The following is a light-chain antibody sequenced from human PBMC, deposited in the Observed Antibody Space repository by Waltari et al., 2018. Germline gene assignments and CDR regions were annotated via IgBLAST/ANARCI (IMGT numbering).Light chain of an antibody. CDR2: GNS. CDR3: QSYDRSLSGYV. V-gene: IGLV1-40*01. CDR1: SSNIGAGYA. J-gene: IGLJ1*01. Sequence: QSVLTQPPSVSGAPGPRVTISCTGRSSNIGAGYAVPRYQHLPRTAPKLLIYGNSNRPSGVPDRFSGSKSGTSASLAISGLQAEDEADYYCQSYDRSLSGYVFGSGTKVTVL.